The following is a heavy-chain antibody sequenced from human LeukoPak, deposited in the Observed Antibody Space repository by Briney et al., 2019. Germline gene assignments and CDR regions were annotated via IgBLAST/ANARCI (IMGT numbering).Heavy chain of an antibody. Sequence: PGGSLRLSCEGSGFMFGNHGLIWVRQAPGKGLDWLSFIGPSGVTRLYANSVKGRFTISRDNAENSVFLQMNSLRAEDTAVYYCAKAGCYNWPCDWFDPWGQGTLVTVSS. D-gene: IGHD1-20*01. V-gene: IGHV3-48*04. CDR1: GFMFGNHG. J-gene: IGHJ5*02. CDR2: IGPSGVTR. CDR3: AKAGCYNWPCDWFDP.